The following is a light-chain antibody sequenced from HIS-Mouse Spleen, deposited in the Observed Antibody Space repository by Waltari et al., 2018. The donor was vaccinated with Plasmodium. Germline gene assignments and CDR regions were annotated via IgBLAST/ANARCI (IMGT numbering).Light chain of an antibody. V-gene: IGLV3-1*01. CDR2: QDS. CDR3: QAWDSSTDYV. CDR1: KLGEKY. J-gene: IGLJ1*01. Sequence: SFELTQPPSVSVSPGPTASITCSGEKLGEKYACWYQQKPGHSPLLFLYQDSKRPSGNPERFSGSNSGNTATLTISGTQAMDEADYYCQAWDSSTDYVFGTGTKVTVL.